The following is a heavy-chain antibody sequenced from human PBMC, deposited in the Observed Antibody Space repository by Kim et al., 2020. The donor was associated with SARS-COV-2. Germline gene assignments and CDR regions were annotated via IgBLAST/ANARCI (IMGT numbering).Heavy chain of an antibody. CDR2: IDHCGST. Sequence: SETLSLTCAVSGGSLSSSHWWTWVRQPPGKGLEWIGEIDHCGSTNFNPSLKSRVTISVDKTKNQFSLKLTSLTAADTAVYYCARTTITGGADDYWGQGTLVTVSS. CDR1: GGSLSSSHW. CDR3: ARTTITGGADDY. D-gene: IGHD3-9*01. V-gene: IGHV4-4*02. J-gene: IGHJ4*02.